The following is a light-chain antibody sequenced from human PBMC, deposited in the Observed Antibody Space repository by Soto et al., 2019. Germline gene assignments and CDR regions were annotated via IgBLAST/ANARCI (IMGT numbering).Light chain of an antibody. V-gene: IGLV2-14*01. CDR1: SSDVGGYNY. Sequence: QSALTQPASVSGSPGQSITISCTGTSSDVGGYNYVSWYQQHPGKAPKLMIYDVSNRPSGVSNRFSGSKSGNTASLTISGLQAYDEADYYCSSYTSSSIWVFGGGTKLTVL. CDR2: DVS. CDR3: SSYTSSSIWV. J-gene: IGLJ3*02.